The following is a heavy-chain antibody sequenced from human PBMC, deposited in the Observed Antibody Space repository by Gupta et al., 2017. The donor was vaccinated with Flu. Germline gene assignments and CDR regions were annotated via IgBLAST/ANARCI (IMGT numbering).Heavy chain of an antibody. D-gene: IGHD4-17*01. J-gene: IGHJ4*02. CDR3: AKAGSWGTVTHFDY. V-gene: IGHV3-9*01. Sequence: EVQLVESGGGLVQPGRSLRLSCAASGFTFDDYAMHWVRQAPGKGLEWVSGISWNSGSIGYADSVKGRFTISRDNAKNSLYLQMNSLRAEDTALYYCAKAGSWGTVTHFDYWGQGTLVTVSS. CDR1: GFTFDDYA. CDR2: ISWNSGSI.